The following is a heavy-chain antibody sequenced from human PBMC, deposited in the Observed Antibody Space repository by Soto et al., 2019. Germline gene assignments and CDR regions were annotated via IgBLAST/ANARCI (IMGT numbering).Heavy chain of an antibody. CDR3: ARGVGATWGFDY. Sequence: QVQLVESGGGVVQPGRSLRLSCAASGFTFSSYGMHWVRQAPGKGLEWVAVIWYDGSNKYYADSVKGRFTISRDNSKNTRYLQMNSLRAEDTAVYYCARGVGATWGFDYWGQGTLVTVSS. CDR1: GFTFSSYG. V-gene: IGHV3-33*01. D-gene: IGHD1-26*01. CDR2: IWYDGSNK. J-gene: IGHJ4*02.